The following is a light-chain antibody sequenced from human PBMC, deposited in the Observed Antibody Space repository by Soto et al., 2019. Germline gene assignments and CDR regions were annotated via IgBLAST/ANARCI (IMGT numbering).Light chain of an antibody. J-gene: IGKJ1*01. Sequence: EIVLTQSPATLSSFPGDRVTLSCRASQAVNTRLAWYQHKPGQAPRLLIYLTSNRAAGIPARFSGSESETDFTLTISDVEPEDFAVYYCHQRQSWPRTFGQGTKVDIK. V-gene: IGKV3-11*01. CDR1: QAVNTR. CDR2: LTS. CDR3: HQRQSWPRT.